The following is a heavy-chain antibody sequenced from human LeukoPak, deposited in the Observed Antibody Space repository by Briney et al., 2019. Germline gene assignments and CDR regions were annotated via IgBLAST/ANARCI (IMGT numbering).Heavy chain of an antibody. D-gene: IGHD1-26*01. V-gene: IGHV3-48*03. CDR2: ISSSGRTI. CDR1: GFTFSSYE. J-gene: IGHJ6*02. CDR3: ARGIYVGAYYYYYGMDV. Sequence: PGGSLRLSCAASGFTFSSYEMNWVRQAPGKGREWVSYISSSGRTIHYADSVKGRFTISRDNAKNSLYLQINSLRDEDTAVYYCARGIYVGAYYYYYGMDVWGQGTTVTVSS.